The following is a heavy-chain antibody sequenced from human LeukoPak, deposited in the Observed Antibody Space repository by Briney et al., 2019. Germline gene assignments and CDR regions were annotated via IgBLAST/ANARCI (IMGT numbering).Heavy chain of an antibody. D-gene: IGHD5-24*01. V-gene: IGHV3-48*02. CDR1: GFTFSSYN. J-gene: IGHJ4*02. CDR2: IDITSSTI. Sequence: GGSLRLSCAASGFTFSSYNMNWVRQAPGKGLEWVSYIDITSSTIHYADSVKGRFTISRGNAKNSLYLQMNSLRDEDTAVYYCARFGYNDFDYWGQGTLVTVS. CDR3: ARFGYNDFDY.